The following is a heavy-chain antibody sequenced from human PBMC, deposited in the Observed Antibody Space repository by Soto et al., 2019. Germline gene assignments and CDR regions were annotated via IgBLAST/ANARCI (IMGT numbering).Heavy chain of an antibody. V-gene: IGHV3-23*01. J-gene: IGHJ4*02. CDR2: ISGGDGSP. CDR3: AKWHTYNYDSLAFSGFDC. D-gene: IGHD3-16*01. Sequence: GGSLRLSCTASGFTFSSSAMTWVRQAPGKGPEGGSAISGGDGSPSYADSVKGRFTISRDNSKNTLYLHMNSLRADATAAYYCAKWHTYNYDSLAFSGFDCWGQGTQVTVAS. CDR1: GFTFSSSA.